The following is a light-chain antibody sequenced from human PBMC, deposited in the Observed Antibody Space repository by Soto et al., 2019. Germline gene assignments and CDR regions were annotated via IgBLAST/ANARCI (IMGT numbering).Light chain of an antibody. CDR3: QQSYSSPPT. CDR2: GAS. V-gene: IGKV1-39*01. Sequence: DIQMTQSPSSLPASVGDRISITCRASQSIGTYLSWYQQKPGKAPKLLIYGASNLQSGVPSRFSGSGSETGFTLTISSLQPEDFATYYCQQSYSSPPTFGQGTKVDIK. J-gene: IGKJ1*01. CDR1: QSIGTY.